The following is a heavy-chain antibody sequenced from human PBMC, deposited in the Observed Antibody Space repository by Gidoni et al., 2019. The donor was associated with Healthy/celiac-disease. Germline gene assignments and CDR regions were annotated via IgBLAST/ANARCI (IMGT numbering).Heavy chain of an antibody. V-gene: IGHV4-34*01. CDR3: ARGKGNWFDP. Sequence: QVQLQQWGAGLLKPSATLSLTCAVYGGSFSGYYWSWIRQPPGKGLEWIGEINHSGSTNYNPSLKSRVTISVDTSKNQFSLKLRSVTAADTAFYYCARGKGNWFDPWGQGTLVTVSS. CDR2: INHSGST. J-gene: IGHJ5*02. CDR1: GGSFSGYY.